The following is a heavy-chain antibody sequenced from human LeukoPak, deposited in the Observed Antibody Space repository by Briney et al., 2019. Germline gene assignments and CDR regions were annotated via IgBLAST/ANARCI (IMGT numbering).Heavy chain of an antibody. CDR2: ISAYNGNT. Sequence: ASVKVSCKASGYTFTSYGISWVRQAPGQGLEWMGWISAYNGNTNYAQKLQGRVTMTTDTSTSTAYMELRSLRSDDTAVYYCARPREMSEYSSSSGYFDYWGQGTLVTVSS. CDR3: ARPREMSEYSSSSGYFDY. CDR1: GYTFTSYG. D-gene: IGHD6-6*01. J-gene: IGHJ4*02. V-gene: IGHV1-18*01.